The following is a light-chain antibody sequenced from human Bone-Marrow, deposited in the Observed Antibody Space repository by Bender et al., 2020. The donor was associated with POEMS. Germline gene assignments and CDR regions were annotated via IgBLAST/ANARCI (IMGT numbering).Light chain of an antibody. CDR2: EDN. CDR1: NSDIESYDL. J-gene: IGLJ3*02. V-gene: IGLV2-23*01. Sequence: QSALTQPASVSASPGQSITISCIGTNSDIESYDLVSWYQHHPGKGPKLMIYEDNTRPSGVSNRFSGSKSGNTASLTISWLQAEDEADYYCCSHGGGGTWVFGGGTKVTVL. CDR3: CSHGGGGTWV.